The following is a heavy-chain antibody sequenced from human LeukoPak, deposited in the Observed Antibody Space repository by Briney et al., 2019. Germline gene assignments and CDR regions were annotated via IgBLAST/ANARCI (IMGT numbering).Heavy chain of an antibody. Sequence: SETLSLTCTVSGGSVSSSTYYWGWIRQPPGKGLEWIGSVYYTGSTYYSPSLKSRVTISADTSKNQFSLRLNSVTAADTAVYYCAPYCGGGSCTGYVQNWGQGTLVTVSS. CDR1: GGSVSSSTYY. CDR2: VYYTGST. D-gene: IGHD2-15*01. J-gene: IGHJ1*01. V-gene: IGHV4-39*01. CDR3: APYCGGGSCTGYVQN.